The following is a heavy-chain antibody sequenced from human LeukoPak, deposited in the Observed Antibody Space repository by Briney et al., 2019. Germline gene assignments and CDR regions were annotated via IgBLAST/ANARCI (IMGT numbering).Heavy chain of an antibody. CDR2: ISYDGSSK. CDR3: GKEGGTWGYYFDH. Sequence: GGSLRLSCAASTFTFSSHTMDWVRQAPGKGLEWVAVISYDGSSKYYTDSVKGRFTISRDNSKNTLYLQMNSLRGDDTAAYYCGKEGGTWGYYFDHWGQGARVTVSS. V-gene: IGHV3-30-3*01. CDR1: TFTFSSHT. J-gene: IGHJ4*02. D-gene: IGHD3-3*01.